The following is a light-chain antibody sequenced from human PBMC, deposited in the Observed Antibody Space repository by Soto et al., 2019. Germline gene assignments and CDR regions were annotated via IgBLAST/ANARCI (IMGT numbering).Light chain of an antibody. CDR3: QQYNSYS. Sequence: AIRMTRSPSSFSSSTGDIVTITCRASQGISSYLAWYQQKPGKAPKLLIYAASTLQSGVPSRFSGSGSGTEFTLTISSLQPDDFAAYYCQQYNSYSFGQGTKVDI. CDR1: QGISSY. J-gene: IGKJ1*01. CDR2: AAS. V-gene: IGKV1-8*01.